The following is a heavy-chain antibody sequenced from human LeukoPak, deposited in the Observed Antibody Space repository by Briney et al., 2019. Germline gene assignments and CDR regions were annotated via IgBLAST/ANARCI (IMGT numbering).Heavy chain of an antibody. CDR3: ARSVIGVIEP. CDR1: GGSISSGGYY. CDR2: IYSSGTT. V-gene: IGHV4-31*03. J-gene: IGHJ5*02. Sequence: SETLSLTCTVSGGSISSGGYYWSWIRQHPGKGLEWIGHIYSSGTTYSNPSMKRRLPISVDTPQNQFSLKLSSVTAADTAVYYCARSVIGVIEPWGQGTLVTVSS. D-gene: IGHD3-22*01.